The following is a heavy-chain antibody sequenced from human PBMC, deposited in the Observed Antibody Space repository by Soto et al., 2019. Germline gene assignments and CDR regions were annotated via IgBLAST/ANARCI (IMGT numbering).Heavy chain of an antibody. CDR2: ISGSGGTT. V-gene: IGHV3-23*01. D-gene: IGHD5-12*01. Sequence: EVQLLESGGGLVQPGGSLRLSCAASGFTFSNSAMSWVRQAPGKGLEWVSAISGSGGTTYFADSVKGRFTISRDNSKNTMYLQINSLRAEDTAVYYCAKRVLATAYYFDYWGQRTLVTVSS. CDR1: GFTFSNSA. J-gene: IGHJ4*02. CDR3: AKRVLATAYYFDY.